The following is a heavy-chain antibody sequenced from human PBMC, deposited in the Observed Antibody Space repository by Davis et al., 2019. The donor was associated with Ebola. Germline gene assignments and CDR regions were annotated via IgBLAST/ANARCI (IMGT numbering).Heavy chain of an antibody. Sequence: GESLKISCAASGFTFSSYGMHWVRQAPGKGLEWVAVIWYDGSNKYYADSVKGRFTISRDNAKNSLYLQMNSLRDEDTAVYYCARDLVYSSSSWGWGTLVTVSS. CDR2: IWYDGSNK. CDR3: ARDLVYSSSS. D-gene: IGHD6-6*01. J-gene: IGHJ5*02. V-gene: IGHV3-33*01. CDR1: GFTFSSYG.